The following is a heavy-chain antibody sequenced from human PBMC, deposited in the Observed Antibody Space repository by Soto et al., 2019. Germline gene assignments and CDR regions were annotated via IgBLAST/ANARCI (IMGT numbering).Heavy chain of an antibody. J-gene: IGHJ4*02. CDR3: ARRPYTYGYYFDS. Sequence: SETLSLTCAVSDGSISRGGYSWSWIRQPPGKGLEWIGYIYDFENTSYNPSLKTRVTISIDRSKNLLSLSLSSVTAADTAVYYCARRPYTYGYYFDSWGRGILVTVYS. V-gene: IGHV4-30-2*01. CDR1: DGSISRGGYS. D-gene: IGHD5-18*01. CDR2: IYDFENT.